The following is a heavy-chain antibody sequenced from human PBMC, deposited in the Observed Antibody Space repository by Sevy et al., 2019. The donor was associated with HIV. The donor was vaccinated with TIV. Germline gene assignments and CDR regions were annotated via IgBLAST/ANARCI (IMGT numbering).Heavy chain of an antibody. CDR1: GFAFSTYG. CDR2: IWCEGINK. Sequence: GGSLRLSCTASGFAFSTYGMHWVRQAPGKGLEWGAIIWCEGINKDYAEPVKGRFTISRDNSKNTLYQQMNNLRVDDTAVYYCARERRSSGIDYWGQGTLVTVSS. D-gene: IGHD3-10*01. V-gene: IGHV3-33*01. J-gene: IGHJ4*01. CDR3: ARERRSSGIDY.